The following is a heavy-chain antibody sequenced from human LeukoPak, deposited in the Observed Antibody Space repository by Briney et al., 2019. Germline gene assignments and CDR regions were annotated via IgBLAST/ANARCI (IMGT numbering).Heavy chain of an antibody. J-gene: IGHJ4*02. Sequence: GGSLRLSCTASGFTFGDYAMSWFRQAPRRGLEWVGFIRSKAYGGTTEYAASVKGRFTISRDDSKCIAYLQMNSLKTEDTAVYYCTRDRPSESYYYDSSGSDYRGQGTLVTVSS. CDR3: TRDRPSESYYYDSSGSDY. CDR2: IRSKAYGGTT. D-gene: IGHD3-22*01. V-gene: IGHV3-49*03. CDR1: GFTFGDYA.